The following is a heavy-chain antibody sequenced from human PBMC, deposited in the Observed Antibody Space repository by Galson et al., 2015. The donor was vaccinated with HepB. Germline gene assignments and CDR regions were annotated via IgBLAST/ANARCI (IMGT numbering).Heavy chain of an antibody. CDR3: AKDRSSSWYTRWFDP. D-gene: IGHD6-13*01. CDR1: GFTFSSYA. CDR2: ISGSGGST. J-gene: IGHJ5*02. V-gene: IGHV3-23*01. Sequence: SLRLSCAASGFTFSSYAMSWVRQAPGKGLEWVSAISGSGGSTYYADSVKGRFTISRDNSKNTLYLQMNSLRAEDTAVYYCAKDRSSSWYTRWFDPWGQGTLVTVSS.